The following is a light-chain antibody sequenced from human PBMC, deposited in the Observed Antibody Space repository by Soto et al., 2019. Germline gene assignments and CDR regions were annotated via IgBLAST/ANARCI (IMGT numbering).Light chain of an antibody. CDR2: EVN. J-gene: IGLJ2*01. CDR3: CSYAPSRTLL. V-gene: IGLV2-23*02. Sequence: QSALTQPASVSGSPGESITISCTGTSSDVGTYNLVTWYQQHPGRVPKLILYEVNKRPSGVSSRFSASKSGNTASLTISGLQAEDEADYFCCSYAPSRTLLFGGGTKLTVL. CDR1: SSDVGTYNL.